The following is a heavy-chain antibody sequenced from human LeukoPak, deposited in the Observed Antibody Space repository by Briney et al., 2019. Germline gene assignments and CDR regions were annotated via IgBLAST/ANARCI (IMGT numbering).Heavy chain of an antibody. CDR1: GFTFSSYR. Sequence: GGSLRLSCAASGFTFSSYRMNWVRQAPGKGLEWVANIRQDGSEKYYVDSVKGRFTISRDNAKNSLFLQMNSLRADDTAVYYCARDTRTFDYWGQGTLVTVSS. CDR3: ARDTRTFDY. J-gene: IGHJ4*02. CDR2: IRQDGSEK. D-gene: IGHD1-26*01. V-gene: IGHV3-7*01.